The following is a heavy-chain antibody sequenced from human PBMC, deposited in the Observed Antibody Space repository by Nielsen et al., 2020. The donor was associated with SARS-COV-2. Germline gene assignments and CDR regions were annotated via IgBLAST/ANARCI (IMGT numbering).Heavy chain of an antibody. D-gene: IGHD1-26*01. CDR3: ATSAGAADYYGMDA. CDR2: ITWNSATI. J-gene: IGHJ6*02. CDR1: GFAFDDYA. V-gene: IGHV3-9*01. Sequence: GGSLRLSCAASGFAFDDYAMHWVRQAPGKGLEWVSGITWNSATIVYADSVKGRFTISRDHSENTLYLEMNSLRVEDTAVYYCATSAGAADYYGMDAWGQGTTVTVS.